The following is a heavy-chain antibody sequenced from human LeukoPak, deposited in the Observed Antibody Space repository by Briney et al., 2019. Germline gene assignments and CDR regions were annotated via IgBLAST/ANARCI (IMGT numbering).Heavy chain of an antibody. V-gene: IGHV3-23*01. CDR3: AKDSRQFQH. CDR1: FTFSSYA. J-gene: IGHJ1*01. CDR2: INGSGGNT. Sequence: GGSLRLSCAASFTFSSYAMSWVRQAPGKGLEWVSAINGSGGNTYYADSVKGRFTISRDNSKNTLYLQMNSLRAEDTAVYYCAKDSRQFQHWGQGTLVTVSS.